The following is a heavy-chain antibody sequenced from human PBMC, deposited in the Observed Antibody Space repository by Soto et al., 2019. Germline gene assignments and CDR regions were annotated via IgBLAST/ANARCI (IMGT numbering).Heavy chain of an antibody. CDR3: ARTDYYDSSGSFGY. D-gene: IGHD3-22*01. J-gene: IGHJ4*02. Sequence: PSETLSLTCAVSGGSISSGGYSWSWIRQPPGKGLEWIGYLYHTGNTYYNPSLESRVTISVDRSKNQFSLELTSVTAADTAVYYCARTDYYDSSGSFGYWGQGTLVTV. V-gene: IGHV4-30-2*01. CDR2: LYHTGNT. CDR1: GGSISSGGYS.